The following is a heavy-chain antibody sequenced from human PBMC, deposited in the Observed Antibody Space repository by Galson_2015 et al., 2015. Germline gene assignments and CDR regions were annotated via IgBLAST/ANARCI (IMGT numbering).Heavy chain of an antibody. CDR2: IRSKDYGGTT. V-gene: IGHV3-49*04. J-gene: IGHJ1*01. CDR3: TRDWYECGGGSCYSVRGYFQH. D-gene: IGHD2-15*01. Sequence: SLRLSCAASGFTFGDYGMSWVRQAPGKGLEWVAFIRSKDYGGTTEYAASVKGRFTISRDDSKRIAYLQMISLKTEDTAVYYCTRDWYECGGGSCYSVRGYFQHWGQGTLVTASS. CDR1: GFTFGDYG.